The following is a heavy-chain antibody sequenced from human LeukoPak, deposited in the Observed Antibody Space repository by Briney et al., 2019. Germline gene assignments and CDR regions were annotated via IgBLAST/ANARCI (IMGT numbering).Heavy chain of an antibody. V-gene: IGHV4-39*01. CDR1: GGSISSSSYY. CDR2: IYYSGST. J-gene: IGHJ5*02. Sequence: SETLSLTCTVSGGSISSSSYYWGWIRQPPGKGLEWIGSIYYSGSTYYNTSLKSRVTISVDTSKNQFSLKLSSVTAADTAVYYCARQDSPYNWFDPWGQGTLVTVSS. CDR3: ARQDSPYNWFDP. D-gene: IGHD5-18*01.